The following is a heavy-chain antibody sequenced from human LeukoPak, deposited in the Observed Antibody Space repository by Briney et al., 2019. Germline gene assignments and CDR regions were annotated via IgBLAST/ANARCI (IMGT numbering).Heavy chain of an antibody. V-gene: IGHV4-59*13. J-gene: IGHJ3*02. D-gene: IGHD5-18*01. CDR1: GDSISSYY. CDR2: IYYSGST. CDR3: ARGGGYSYGHPGHDAFDS. Sequence: SETLSLTCTVPGDSISSYYWSSIRQPPGKGLEMIGYIYYSGSTNYNPSLKSHVTITLDPSKNQLAPKVTAVCAPGTAVYCCARGGGYSYGHPGHDAFDSWGQGTMVTVSS.